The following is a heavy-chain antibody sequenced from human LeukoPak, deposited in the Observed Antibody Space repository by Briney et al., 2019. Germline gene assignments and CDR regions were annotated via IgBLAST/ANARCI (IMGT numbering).Heavy chain of an antibody. D-gene: IGHD1-1*01. CDR1: GGSFSGYY. CDR2: INHSGST. V-gene: IGHV4-34*01. CDR3: AGNNWNSGY. Sequence: SETLSLTCAVYGGSFSGYYWSWIRQPPGKGLEWIGEINHSGSTNYNPSLKSRVTISVDTSKNQLSLKLSSVTAADTAVYYCAGNNWNSGYWGQGTLVTVSS. J-gene: IGHJ4*02.